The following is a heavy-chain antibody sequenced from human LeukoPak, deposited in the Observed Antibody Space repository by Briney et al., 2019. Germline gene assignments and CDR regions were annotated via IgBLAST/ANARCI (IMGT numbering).Heavy chain of an antibody. CDR2: IYYSGST. V-gene: IGHV4-31*03. CDR3: ARGESSGWYYFNY. D-gene: IGHD6-13*01. CDR1: GGSLSSVGYY. J-gene: IGHJ4*02. Sequence: SETLSLTCTVSGGSLSSVGYYWSWIRQHPGQGLEWSGYIYYSGSTYYNPSLKSRVTISVDTSKNQFSLKLSSVTAADTAVYYCARGESSGWYYFNYWGRGTLVTVSS.